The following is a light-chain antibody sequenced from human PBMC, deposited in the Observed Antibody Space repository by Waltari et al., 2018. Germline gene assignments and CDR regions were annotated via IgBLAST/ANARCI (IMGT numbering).Light chain of an antibody. CDR2: WAS. Sequence: DIVMTQSPDSLAVSLGERATITCKSSQSVLYGATNKNYLAWYQQKPGQPPKLLIYWASTRQSGVPDRFSGSGSGTHFTLTITSLQAEDVAVYYCQQYYSTPPITFGQGTRLEIK. V-gene: IGKV4-1*01. J-gene: IGKJ5*01. CDR3: QQYYSTPPIT. CDR1: QSVLYGATNKNY.